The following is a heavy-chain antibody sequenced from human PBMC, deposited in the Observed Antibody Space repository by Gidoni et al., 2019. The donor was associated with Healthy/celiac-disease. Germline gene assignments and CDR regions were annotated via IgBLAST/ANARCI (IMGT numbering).Heavy chain of an antibody. J-gene: IGHJ6*02. CDR3: ARAFMVTDDGMDV. CDR1: GFTVSSNY. D-gene: IGHD2-21*02. CDR2: IYSGGST. V-gene: IGHV3-53*01. Sequence: EVQLVESGGGLIQPGGSLRLSCAASGFTVSSNYMSWVRQAPGKGLEWVSVIYSGGSTYYADSVKGRFTISRDNSKNTLYLQMNSLRAEDTAVYYCARAFMVTDDGMDVWGQGTTVTVSS.